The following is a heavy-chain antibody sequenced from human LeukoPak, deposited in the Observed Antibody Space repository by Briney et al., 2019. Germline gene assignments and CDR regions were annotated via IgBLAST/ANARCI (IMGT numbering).Heavy chain of an antibody. CDR2: ISFDGSNK. Sequence: GGSLRLSCAASGFTFTAYALHWVRQAPGKGLEWVALISFDGSNKYYADSVKGRFTISRGNSNNTLYLQMNSLRADDTAVYYCARDPDYGGNGRLGFEYWGQGTLVTVSS. CDR1: GFTFTAYA. D-gene: IGHD4-23*01. J-gene: IGHJ4*02. CDR3: ARDPDYGGNGRLGFEY. V-gene: IGHV3-30-3*01.